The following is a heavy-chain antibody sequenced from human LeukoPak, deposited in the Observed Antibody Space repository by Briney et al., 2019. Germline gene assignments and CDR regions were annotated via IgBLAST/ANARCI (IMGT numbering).Heavy chain of an antibody. D-gene: IGHD2-21*02. V-gene: IGHV4-30-2*01. CDR1: GGSFSGYY. CDR2: IYHSGST. Sequence: SETLSLTCAVYGGSFSGYYWSWIRQPPGKGLEWIGYIYHSGSTYYNPSLKSRVTISVDRSKNQFSLKLSSVTAADTAVYYCARAAYCGGDCGYFDYWGQGTLVTVSS. CDR3: ARAAYCGGDCGYFDY. J-gene: IGHJ4*02.